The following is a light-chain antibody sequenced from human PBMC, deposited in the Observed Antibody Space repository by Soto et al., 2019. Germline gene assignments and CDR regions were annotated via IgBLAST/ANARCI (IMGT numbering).Light chain of an antibody. CDR2: DVN. CDR1: SSDVGGYNY. CDR3: SSYTSSSIPPYV. J-gene: IGLJ1*01. Sequence: QSALTQPASVSGSPRQSITISCTGTSSDVGGYNYVSWYQQHPGKAPKLMIYDVNNRPSGVSNRFSGSKSGNTASLTISGLQAEDEADYYCSSYTSSSIPPYVFGTGTKLTVL. V-gene: IGLV2-14*01.